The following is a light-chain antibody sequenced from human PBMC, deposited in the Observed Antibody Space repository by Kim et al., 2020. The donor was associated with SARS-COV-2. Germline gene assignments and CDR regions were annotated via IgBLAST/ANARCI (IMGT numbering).Light chain of an antibody. CDR2: GAS. CDR3: QQYDGSPALT. CDR1: QSVSSSY. Sequence: EIVLTQSPGTLSLSPGERATLSCRASQSVSSSYLAWYQQKSGQAPRLLIYGASSRATGIPDRFSGSGSGTDFTLTISRLEPEDFAVYYCQQYDGSPALTFGGGTKVDIK. J-gene: IGKJ4*01. V-gene: IGKV3-20*01.